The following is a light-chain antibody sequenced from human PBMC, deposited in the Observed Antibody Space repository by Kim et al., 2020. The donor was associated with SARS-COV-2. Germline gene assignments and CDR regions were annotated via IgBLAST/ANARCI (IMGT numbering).Light chain of an antibody. CDR3: QVWDSSAGV. CDR2: YDS. J-gene: IGLJ1*01. V-gene: IGLV3-21*04. Sequence: VAPGKTARITCGGNNIGSKTVHWYQQKPGQAPVLVIYYDSDRPSGIPERFSASNSGNTATLTISRVEAGDEADYYCQVWDSSAGVFGTGTKVTVL. CDR1: NIGSKT.